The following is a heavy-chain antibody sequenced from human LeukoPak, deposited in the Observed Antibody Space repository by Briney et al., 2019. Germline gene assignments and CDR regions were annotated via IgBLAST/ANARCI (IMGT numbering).Heavy chain of an antibody. CDR1: GGSISSYY. CDR2: IYYSGST. CDR3: AREIAARPDY. J-gene: IGHJ4*02. Sequence: SETLSLTCTVSGGSISSYYWSWIRQPPGKGLEWIGYIYYSGSTNYNPSLKSRVTISVDTSKNQFSLKLSSVTAADTAVYYCAREIAARPDYWGQGTLVTVSS. D-gene: IGHD6-6*01. V-gene: IGHV4-59*08.